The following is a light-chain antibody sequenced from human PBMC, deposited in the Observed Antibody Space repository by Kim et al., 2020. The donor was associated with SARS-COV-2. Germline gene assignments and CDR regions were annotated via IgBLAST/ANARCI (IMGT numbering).Light chain of an antibody. CDR2: DVS. Sequence: SITSSCTGTRSDVGGYNYVSWYQQHPGKAPKLMIYDVSSRPSGVSNRFSGSKSGNTASLTISGLQAEDEADYYCSAYTSSSTLYVFGTGTKVTVL. J-gene: IGLJ1*01. CDR3: SAYTSSSTLYV. CDR1: RSDVGGYNY. V-gene: IGLV2-14*03.